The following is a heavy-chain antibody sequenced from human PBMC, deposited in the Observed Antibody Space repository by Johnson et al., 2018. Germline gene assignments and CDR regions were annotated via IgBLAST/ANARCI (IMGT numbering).Heavy chain of an antibody. CDR2: IWYDGNNK. Sequence: QVQLAESGGGVVQPGRSXRLSCAASGFTFSSYGMHWVRQAPGKGLEWVAVIWYDGNNKYYLDSVKGRFTISRDNSKNTLFLQMNSPGAEDTAVYYCAKERSGYQTGGVDIWGQGTMVTVSS. CDR3: AKERSGYQTGGVDI. V-gene: IGHV3-30*18. CDR1: GFTFSSYG. D-gene: IGHD3-22*01. J-gene: IGHJ3*02.